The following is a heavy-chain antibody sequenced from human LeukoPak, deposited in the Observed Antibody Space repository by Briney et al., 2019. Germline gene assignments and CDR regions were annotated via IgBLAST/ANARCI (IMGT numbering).Heavy chain of an antibody. J-gene: IGHJ4*02. CDR2: ISGSDGSS. D-gene: IGHD4-17*01. CDR3: AKGTIGDPWGY. Sequence: GGSLRLSCAASGFTFNSFAMNWLRQAPGKGLEWVSSISGSDGSSHYADFVKGRFTISRDNSKNTLHLQMNSLRAEDTAVYYCAKGTIGDPWGYWGQGTLVTVSS. CDR1: GFTFNSFA. V-gene: IGHV3-23*01.